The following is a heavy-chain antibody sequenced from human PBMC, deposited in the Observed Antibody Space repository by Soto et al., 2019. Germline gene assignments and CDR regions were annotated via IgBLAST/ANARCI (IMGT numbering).Heavy chain of an antibody. CDR2: ISGNSSST. D-gene: IGHD3-10*01. CDR3: AKHSADLPFDY. Sequence: GGSLRLSCAASGFTFSSYAMTWVRQAPGKGLEWVSIISGNSSSTNYAGSVKGRFTISRDNSKNTLYLKMNNLRAEDTAVYYCAKHSADLPFDYWGQGTLVTVSS. V-gene: IGHV3-23*01. CDR1: GFTFSSYA. J-gene: IGHJ4*02.